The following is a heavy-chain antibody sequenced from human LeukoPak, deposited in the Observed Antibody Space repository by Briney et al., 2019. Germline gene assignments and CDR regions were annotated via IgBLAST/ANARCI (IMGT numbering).Heavy chain of an antibody. D-gene: IGHD6-13*01. V-gene: IGHV3-23*01. J-gene: IGHJ5*02. CDR2: ISGSDAGT. Sequence: PGGSLRLSCAASGFTFNNYAMSWVRQAPGKGLEWVSAISGSDAGTYYADSVKGRFTISRDNSKNTLYLQMNSLRAEDTAVYYCARAGIAANWFDPWGQGTLVTVSS. CDR1: GFTFNNYA. CDR3: ARAGIAANWFDP.